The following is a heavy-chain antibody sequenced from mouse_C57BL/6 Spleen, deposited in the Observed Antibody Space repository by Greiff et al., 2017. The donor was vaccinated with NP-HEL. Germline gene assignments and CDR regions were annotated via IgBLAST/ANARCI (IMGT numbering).Heavy chain of an antibody. CDR1: GYTFTDYY. Sequence: VQLQQSGPVLVKPGASVKMSCKASGYTFTDYYMNWVKQSHGKSLEWIGVINPYNGGTSYNQKFKGKATLTVDKSSSTAYMELNSLTSEDSAVYYCARITTVVAHWYFDVWGTGTTVTVSS. V-gene: IGHV1-19*01. J-gene: IGHJ1*03. CDR2: INPYNGGT. D-gene: IGHD1-1*01. CDR3: ARITTVVAHWYFDV.